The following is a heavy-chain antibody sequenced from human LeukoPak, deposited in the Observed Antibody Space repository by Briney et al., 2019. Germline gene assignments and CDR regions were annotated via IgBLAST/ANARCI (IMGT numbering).Heavy chain of an antibody. CDR2: IYYNGST. J-gene: IGHJ4*02. CDR3: ARTSPGLRYFDCS. Sequence: SETLSLTCTVSGGSISSSSYYWGWIRQPPGKGLEWIGSIYYNGSTYYNPSLKGRVTISVDTSKNQFSLKLSSVTAADTAVYYCARTSPGLRYFDCSWGQGTLVTVSS. CDR1: GGSISSSSYY. D-gene: IGHD3-9*01. V-gene: IGHV4-39*01.